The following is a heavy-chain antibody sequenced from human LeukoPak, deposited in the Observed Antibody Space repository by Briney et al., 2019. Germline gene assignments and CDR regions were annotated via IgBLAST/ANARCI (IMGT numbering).Heavy chain of an antibody. Sequence: ASVKVSCKASGYTFTSYAMNWVRQAPGQGLEWMGWINTNTGNPTYAQGFTGRFVFSLDTSVSTAYLQISSLKAEDTAVYYCARRAAMVYYYYYYMDVWGKGTTVTVSS. D-gene: IGHD5-18*01. CDR2: INTNTGNP. CDR3: ARRAAMVYYYYYYMDV. CDR1: GYTFTSYA. V-gene: IGHV7-4-1*02. J-gene: IGHJ6*03.